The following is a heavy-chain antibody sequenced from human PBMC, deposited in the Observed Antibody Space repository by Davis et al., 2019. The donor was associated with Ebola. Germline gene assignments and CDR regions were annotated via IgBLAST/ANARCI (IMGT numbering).Heavy chain of an antibody. CDR3: AREAVVVVAATAYYYYGMDV. CDR2: IYHSGST. D-gene: IGHD2-15*01. Sequence: SETLSLTCTVSGYSISSGYYWGWIRQPPGKGLEWIGSIYHSGSTYYNPSLTSRVTISVDTSKNQFSLKLSSVTAADTAVYYCAREAVVVVAATAYYYYGMDVWGKGTTVTVSS. J-gene: IGHJ6*04. CDR1: GYSISSGYY. V-gene: IGHV4-38-2*02.